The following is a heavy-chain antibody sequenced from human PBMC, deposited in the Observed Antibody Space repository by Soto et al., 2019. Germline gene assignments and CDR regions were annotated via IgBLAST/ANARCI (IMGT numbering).Heavy chain of an antibody. CDR3: TTASDWSYYYYYMDV. V-gene: IGHV3-15*01. CDR1: GFTFSNAW. J-gene: IGHJ6*03. CDR2: IKSKTDGGTT. Sequence: GGSLRLSCAASGFTFSNAWMSWVRQAPGKGLEWVGRIKSKTDGGTTDYAAPVKGRFTISRDDSKNTLYLQMNSLKTEDTAVYYCTTASDWSYYYYYMDVWGKGTTVTVSS. D-gene: IGHD3-9*01.